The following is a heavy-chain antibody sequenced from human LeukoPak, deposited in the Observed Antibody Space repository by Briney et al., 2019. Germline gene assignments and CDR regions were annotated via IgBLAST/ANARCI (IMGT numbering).Heavy chain of an antibody. CDR3: ARGRLRGDAFDI. Sequence: GGSLRLSCAASGFTFSDYYMNWIRQAPGKGLEWISYISGSGSTIYYADSVKGRFTISRDNAKNSLYLQMNGLRADDTAVYYCARGRLRGDAFDIWGQGTMVTVSS. J-gene: IGHJ3*02. D-gene: IGHD2-15*01. CDR2: ISGSGSTI. CDR1: GFTFSDYY. V-gene: IGHV3-11*01.